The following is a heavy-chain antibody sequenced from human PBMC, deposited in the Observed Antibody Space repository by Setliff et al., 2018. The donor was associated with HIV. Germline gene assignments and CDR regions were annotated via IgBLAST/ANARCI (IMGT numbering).Heavy chain of an antibody. Sequence: PSETLSLTCTVSGGSISSSNYYWGWIRQSPGKGLEWIGSIYYSGSTYYNPSLKSRVTISVDTSKNQFSLKLSSVTAADTAVYYCARPVEMANREFDYWGQGTLVTVSS. D-gene: IGHD1-26*01. CDR2: IYYSGST. V-gene: IGHV4-39*01. CDR3: ARPVEMANREFDY. CDR1: GGSISSSNYY. J-gene: IGHJ4*02.